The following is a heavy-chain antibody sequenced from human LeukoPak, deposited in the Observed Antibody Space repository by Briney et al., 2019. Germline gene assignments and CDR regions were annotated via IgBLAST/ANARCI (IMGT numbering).Heavy chain of an antibody. Sequence: PGGSLRLSCAASGFTFSNYWMHWVRQAPGKGLVWVSRINSDGSTTSYADSVKGRFTISRDNAKNTLYLQMNSLRAEDTAVYHCARVTSRTPAAGIDYWGQGTLVTVSS. V-gene: IGHV3-74*01. J-gene: IGHJ4*02. CDR2: INSDGSTT. CDR1: GFTFSNYW. CDR3: ARVTSRTPAAGIDY. D-gene: IGHD6-13*01.